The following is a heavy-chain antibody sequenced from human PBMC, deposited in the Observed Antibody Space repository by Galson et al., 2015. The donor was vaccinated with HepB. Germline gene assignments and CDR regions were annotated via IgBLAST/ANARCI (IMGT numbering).Heavy chain of an antibody. V-gene: IGHV3-15*01. CDR1: GFTFSNAW. CDR3: TTLLSLGGIP. Sequence: SLRLSCAASGFTFSNAWMSWVRQAPGKGLEWVGRIKSKADGGTTDYSAPVKGRFTISRDDSKNTLYLQINSLKTEDTAVYYCTTLLSLGGIPWGRGTLVTVSS. CDR2: IKSKADGGTT. D-gene: IGHD2-15*01. J-gene: IGHJ5*02.